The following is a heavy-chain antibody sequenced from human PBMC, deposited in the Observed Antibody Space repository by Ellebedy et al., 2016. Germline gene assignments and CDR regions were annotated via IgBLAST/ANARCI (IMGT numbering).Heavy chain of an antibody. CDR3: AKWFGKGPNWFDP. V-gene: IGHV3-23*01. D-gene: IGHD3-10*01. J-gene: IGHJ5*02. Sequence: GESLKISXAASGFTFSSYAMSWVRQAPGKGLEWVSAISGSGGSTYYADSVKGRFTISRDNSKNTLYLQMNSLRAEDTAVYYCAKWFGKGPNWFDPWGQGTLVTVSS. CDR1: GFTFSSYA. CDR2: ISGSGGST.